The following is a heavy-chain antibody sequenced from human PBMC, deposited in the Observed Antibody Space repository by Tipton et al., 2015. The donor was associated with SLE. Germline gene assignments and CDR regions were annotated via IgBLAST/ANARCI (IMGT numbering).Heavy chain of an antibody. CDR2: INPSGGST. J-gene: IGHJ6*03. V-gene: IGHV1-46*01. CDR1: GYTFTNYY. D-gene: IGHD1-26*01. CDR3: ARDPTPIVGTDYYYYYYMDV. Sequence: QLVQSGPEVKKPGASVKVSCKASGYTFTNYYMHWVRQAPGQGLEWMGIINPSGGSTNYAQKFQGRVTMTSDTSTSTVYMELSSLRSGDTAVYYCARDPTPIVGTDYYYYYYMDVWGKGTTGTVSS.